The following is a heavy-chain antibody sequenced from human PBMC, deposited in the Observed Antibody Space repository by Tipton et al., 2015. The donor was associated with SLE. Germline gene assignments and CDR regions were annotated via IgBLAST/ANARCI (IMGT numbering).Heavy chain of an antibody. CDR3: ARDRKGSSGWSSFDY. CDR1: DVSFSTYY. V-gene: IGHV4-59*01. D-gene: IGHD6-19*01. CDR2: IFYSGST. Sequence: LRLSCTVSDVSFSTYYWSWIRQPPGKRLEWIGNIFYSGSTKYNPSLKSRVSISVDTSKNQFSLKLSSVTAADTAAYYCARDRKGSSGWSSFDYWGQGTLVTVSS. J-gene: IGHJ4*02.